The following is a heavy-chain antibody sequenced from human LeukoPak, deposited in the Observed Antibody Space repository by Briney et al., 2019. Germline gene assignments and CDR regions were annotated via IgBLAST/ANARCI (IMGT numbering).Heavy chain of an antibody. CDR2: IDPSGGST. J-gene: IGHJ4*02. Sequence: ASVKVSCKASGYTFISYYIHWVRQAPGQGLEWMGIIDPSGGSTTYAPKFQGRLTVTRDTSTSTVYMELSSLRSDDTAVYYCARDQDYPHPRFGCWGQGTLVTVSS. V-gene: IGHV1-46*01. D-gene: IGHD4-11*01. CDR1: GYTFISYY. CDR3: ARDQDYPHPRFGC.